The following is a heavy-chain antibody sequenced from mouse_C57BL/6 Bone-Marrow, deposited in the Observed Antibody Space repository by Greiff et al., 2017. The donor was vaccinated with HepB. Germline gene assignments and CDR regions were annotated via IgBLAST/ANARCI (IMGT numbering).Heavy chain of an antibody. CDR3: ARSGNYSGDY. CDR1: EYEFPSHD. J-gene: IGHJ2*01. D-gene: IGHD1-1*01. CDR2: INSDGGST. Sequence: DVHLVESGGGLVQPGESLKLSCESNEYEFPSHDMSWVRKTPQKRLVLVAAINSDGGSTYYPDTMERRFIISRDNTKKTLYLQMSSLRSEDTALYYGARSGNYSGDYWGQGTTLTVSS. V-gene: IGHV5-2*01.